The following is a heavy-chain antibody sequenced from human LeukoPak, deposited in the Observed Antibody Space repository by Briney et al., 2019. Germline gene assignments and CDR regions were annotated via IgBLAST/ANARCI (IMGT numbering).Heavy chain of an antibody. CDR2: ISSYNGNT. CDR3: ARVRKGGSTTGYYWYFDL. CDR1: GYTFTNYG. V-gene: IGHV1-18*01. D-gene: IGHD4-17*01. J-gene: IGHJ2*01. Sequence: ASVKVSCKASGYTFTNYGISWVRQAPGQGLEWMGWISSYNGNTNYAQKLQGRVTMTADTSTSTAYMELRSLRSDDTAVYYCARVRKGGSTTGYYWYFDLWGRGTLVTVSS.